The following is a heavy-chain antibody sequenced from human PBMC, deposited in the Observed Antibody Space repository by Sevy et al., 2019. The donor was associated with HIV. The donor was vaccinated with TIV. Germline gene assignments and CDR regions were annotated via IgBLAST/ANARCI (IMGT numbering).Heavy chain of an antibody. D-gene: IGHD3-10*01. CDR2: IWYDGSNK. Sequence: GGSLRLSCAASGFTFSSYGMHWVRQAPGKGLEWAAVIWYDGSNKYYADSVKGRFTISRDNSKNTLYLQMNSLRAEDTAVYYCARGRDYGSGSSLTDYWGQGTLVTVSS. J-gene: IGHJ4*02. CDR1: GFTFSSYG. CDR3: ARGRDYGSGSSLTDY. V-gene: IGHV3-33*01.